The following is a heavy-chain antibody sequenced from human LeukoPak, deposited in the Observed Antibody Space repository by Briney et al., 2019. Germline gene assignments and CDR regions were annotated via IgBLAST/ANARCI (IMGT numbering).Heavy chain of an antibody. CDR3: ARVIGGWYDKYYYYMDV. Sequence: ASVKVSCKASGYTFTSYAMNWVRQAPGQGLEWMGWINTNTGNPAYAQGFTGRFVFSLDTSVSTAYLQISSLKAEDTAVYYCARVIGGWYDKYYYYMDVWGKGTTVTVSS. CDR2: INTNTGNP. CDR1: GYTFTSYA. J-gene: IGHJ6*03. V-gene: IGHV7-4-1*02. D-gene: IGHD6-19*01.